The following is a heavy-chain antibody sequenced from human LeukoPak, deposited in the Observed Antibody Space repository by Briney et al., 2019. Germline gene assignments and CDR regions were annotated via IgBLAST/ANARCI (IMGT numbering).Heavy chain of an antibody. CDR3: ARDLDSGSYGY. CDR1: GFTFSSYW. CDR2: IKQDGSEK. D-gene: IGHD1-26*01. Sequence: GGSLRLSCVASGFTFSSYWMSWVRQAPGMGLEWVANIKQDGSEKYYVDSVKGRFTISRDSAKNSLYLQMNSLRAEDTAVYYCARDLDSGSYGYWGQGTLVTVSS. V-gene: IGHV3-7*01. J-gene: IGHJ4*02.